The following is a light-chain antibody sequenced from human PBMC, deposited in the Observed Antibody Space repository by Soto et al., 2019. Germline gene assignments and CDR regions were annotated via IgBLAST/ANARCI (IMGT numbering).Light chain of an antibody. CDR3: QQYYTNLFT. CDR2: WAS. J-gene: IGKJ4*01. V-gene: IGKV4-1*01. CDR1: QSVLYSTNNKNY. Sequence: DFVMTQSPDSLAVSLGERATINCKSSQSVLYSTNNKNYLAWYQQKPGQPPKLLIYWASTRESGVPDRFSGSGSGTDFTLTISSLQAEDVALYFCQQYYTNLFTFGGGTKVEIK.